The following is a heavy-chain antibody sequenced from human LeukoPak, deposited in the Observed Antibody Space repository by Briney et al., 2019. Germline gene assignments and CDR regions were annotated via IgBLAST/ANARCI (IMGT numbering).Heavy chain of an antibody. V-gene: IGHV3-53*01. CDR1: GFIFSRNY. Sequence: GGSLRRSSGASGFIFSRNYISWVRQAPGKGLEWVSIIYTGGDTYYADSVKGRFTISRDNSNNTLYLQMNSLRAEDTGMYYCARDRRYSRMWYFWYWGQ. CDR3: ARDRRYSRMWYFWY. D-gene: IGHD6-13*01. CDR2: IYTGGDT. J-gene: IGHJ3*01.